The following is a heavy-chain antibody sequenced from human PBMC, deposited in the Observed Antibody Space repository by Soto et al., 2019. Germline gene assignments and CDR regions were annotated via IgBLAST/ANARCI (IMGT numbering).Heavy chain of an antibody. CDR3: ARMETFGSLNWFDP. V-gene: IGHV1-8*01. J-gene: IGHJ5*02. Sequence: ASVKVSCKASGCSFTNNDVSWVRQATGQGLEWMGWMNPGSGDTGYAQKFQGRVTMTRDISIATAYMELSSLRSDETAIYYCARMETFGSLNWFDPWGKGTLVTVSS. D-gene: IGHD3-16*01. CDR2: MNPGSGDT. CDR1: GCSFTNND.